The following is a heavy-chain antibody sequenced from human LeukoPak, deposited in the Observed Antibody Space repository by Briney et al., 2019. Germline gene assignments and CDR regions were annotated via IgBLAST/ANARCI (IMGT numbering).Heavy chain of an antibody. V-gene: IGHV1-69*06. CDR3: VRDYDISGPQKNFFDY. CDR2: IIPMFGAV. D-gene: IGHD3-22*01. Sequence: SVKVSCKASGGTFISYVISWVRQAPGQGLQWMGGIIPMFGAVNYAQKFQGRVTITADKSTGTAYMELSSLRSEDTAVYYCVRDYDISGPQKNFFDYWGQGTLVTVSS. CDR1: GGTFISYV. J-gene: IGHJ4*02.